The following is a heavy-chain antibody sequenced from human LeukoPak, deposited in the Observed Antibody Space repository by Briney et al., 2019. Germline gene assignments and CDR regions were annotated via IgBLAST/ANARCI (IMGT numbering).Heavy chain of an antibody. CDR3: ARGGYYDSSGYYGDAFDI. CDR1: GGSISSHY. Sequence: SETLSLTCTVSGGSISSHYWSWIRQPPGKGLEWIGYIYYSGSTNYNPSLKSRVTISVDTSKNQFSLKLSSVTAADTAVYYCARGGYYDSSGYYGDAFDIWGQGTMVTVSS. V-gene: IGHV4-59*11. CDR2: IYYSGST. D-gene: IGHD3-22*01. J-gene: IGHJ3*02.